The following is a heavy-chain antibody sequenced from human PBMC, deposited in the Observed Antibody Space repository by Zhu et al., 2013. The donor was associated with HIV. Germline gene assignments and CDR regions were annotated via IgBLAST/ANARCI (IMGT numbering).Heavy chain of an antibody. D-gene: IGHD2-8*01. CDR1: RGSFGGSA. V-gene: IGHV1-69*15. Sequence: QIQLVQSGADVKKPGSSVKVSCRASRGSFGGSAMGWLRQAPGQGPEWMGMITPMFGKSNTAQSFQDRLTISADEETATVYMEMYSLTSEDTAVYYCARGGGCRPRFDSWGQGSRGHRLV. CDR2: ITPMFGKS. CDR3: ARGGGCRPRFDS. J-gene: IGHJ5*01.